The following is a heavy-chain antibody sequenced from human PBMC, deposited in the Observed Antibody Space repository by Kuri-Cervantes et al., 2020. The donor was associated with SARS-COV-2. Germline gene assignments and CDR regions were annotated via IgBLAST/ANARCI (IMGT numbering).Heavy chain of an antibody. CDR1: GGSFSGYY. Sequence: GSLRLSCAVYGGSFSGYYWSWIRQPPGKGLEWIGEINHSGSTNYNPSLKSRVTISVDTSKNQFSLKLSSVTAADTAVYYCARLLLGGDYGVYWGQGTLVTVSS. CDR2: INHSGST. V-gene: IGHV4-34*01. CDR3: ARLLLGGDYGVY. J-gene: IGHJ4*02. D-gene: IGHD4-17*01.